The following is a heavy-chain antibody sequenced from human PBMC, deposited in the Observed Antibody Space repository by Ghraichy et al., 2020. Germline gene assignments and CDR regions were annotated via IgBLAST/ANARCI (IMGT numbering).Heavy chain of an antibody. D-gene: IGHD1-7*01. J-gene: IGHJ6*02. V-gene: IGHV3-21*05. CDR1: GFSFGSFS. Sequence: GGSLRLSCAASGFSFGSFSMNWVRQAPGKGLEWLSYINYDGTHILYPDSMKGRFTISRDNARSSLYLHMNSLRAEDTAVYYCVRGAGSASWELYGLDVWGQGTTVTVSS. CDR2: INYDGTHI. CDR3: VRGAGSASWELYGLDV.